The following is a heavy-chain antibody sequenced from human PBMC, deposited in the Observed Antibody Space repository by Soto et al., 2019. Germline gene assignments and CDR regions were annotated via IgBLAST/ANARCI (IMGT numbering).Heavy chain of an antibody. CDR3: AREYCSSTSCYRVNGMDV. V-gene: IGHV5-10-1*01. CDR1: GYSFTSYW. Sequence: GESLKISCKGSGYSFTSYWISWVRQMPGKGLEWMGRIDPSDSYTNYSPSFQGHVTISADKSISTAYLQWSSLKASDTAMYYCAREYCSSTSCYRVNGMDVWGQGTTVTVSS. D-gene: IGHD2-2*01. CDR2: IDPSDSYT. J-gene: IGHJ6*02.